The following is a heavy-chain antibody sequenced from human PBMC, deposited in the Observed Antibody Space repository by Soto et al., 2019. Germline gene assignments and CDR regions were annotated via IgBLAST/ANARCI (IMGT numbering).Heavy chain of an antibody. D-gene: IGHD3-3*01. J-gene: IGHJ4*02. CDR1: GFTFSSYA. Sequence: GGSLRLSCAASGFTFSSYAMHWVRQAPGKGLEWVAVISYDGSNKYYADSVKGRFTISRDNSKNTLYLQMNSLRAEDTAVYYCAREKIYSFDYWGQGTLVTVSS. CDR2: ISYDGSNK. V-gene: IGHV3-30-3*01. CDR3: AREKIYSFDY.